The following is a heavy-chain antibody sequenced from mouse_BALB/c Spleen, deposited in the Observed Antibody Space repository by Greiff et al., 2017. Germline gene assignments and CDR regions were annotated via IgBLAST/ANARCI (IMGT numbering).Heavy chain of an antibody. D-gene: IGHD1-1*01. CDR2: IYPYNGGT. CDR3: ARRGLITTVVATGGNYFYY. J-gene: IGHJ2*01. V-gene: IGHV1S29*02. Sequence: VQLQQSGPELVKPGASVKISCKASGYTFTDYNMHWVKQSHGKSLEWIGYIYPYNGGTGYNQKFKSKATLTVDNSSSTAYMELRSLTSEDSAVYYCARRGLITTVVATGGNYFYYWGQGTTLTVSS. CDR1: GYTFTDYN.